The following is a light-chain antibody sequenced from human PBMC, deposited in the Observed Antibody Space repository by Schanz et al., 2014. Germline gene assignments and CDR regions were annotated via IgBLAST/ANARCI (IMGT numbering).Light chain of an antibody. Sequence: EIVLTQSPATLSVSPGERATLSCRASQSVSSYVAWYQQRPGQAPRLLIYDASNRATGIPDRFSGSGSGTDFTLTISRLEPEDFAVYYCQQYSIAPPTFGGGTKVEIK. J-gene: IGKJ4*01. CDR1: QSVSSY. V-gene: IGKV3-11*01. CDR3: QQYSIAPPT. CDR2: DAS.